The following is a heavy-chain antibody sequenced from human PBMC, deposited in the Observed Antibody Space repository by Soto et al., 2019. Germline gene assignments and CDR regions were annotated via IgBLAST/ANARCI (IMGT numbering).Heavy chain of an antibody. CDR1: GGSLSTNP. Sequence: QVQLVQSGTEVKKPGSSVKVSCKASGGSLSTNPISWVRQAPGQGLEWMGGTGSGTGPGNHAQKFQGRLTVTADKSTSTVYLELTNISSEDTAVSYCARRDSGGFYRFFDSWGQGNLVTVSS. V-gene: IGHV1-69*06. CDR3: ARRDSGGFYRFFDS. D-gene: IGHD2-15*01. J-gene: IGHJ4*02. CDR2: TGSGTGPG.